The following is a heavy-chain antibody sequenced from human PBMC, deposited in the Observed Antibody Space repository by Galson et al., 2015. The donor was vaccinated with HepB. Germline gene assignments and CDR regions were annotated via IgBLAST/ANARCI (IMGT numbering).Heavy chain of an antibody. Sequence: SLRLSCAASGFTFSSYAMHWVRQAPGKGLEWVAVISYDGSNKYYADSVKGRFTISRDNSKNTLYLQMNSLRAEDTAVYYCASPVSMVRGVIDEVRCGMEPPGSGCDGMDVWGQGTTVTVSS. J-gene: IGHJ6*02. CDR1: GFTFSSYA. D-gene: IGHD3-10*01. CDR3: ASPVSMVRGVIDEVRCGMEPPGSGCDGMDV. CDR2: ISYDGSNK. V-gene: IGHV3-30*04.